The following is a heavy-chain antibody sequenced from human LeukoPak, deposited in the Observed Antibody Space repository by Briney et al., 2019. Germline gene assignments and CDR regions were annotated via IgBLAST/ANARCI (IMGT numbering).Heavy chain of an antibody. D-gene: IGHD4-17*01. J-gene: IGHJ5*02. Sequence: PSETLSLTCTVSGGSISSYYWSWIRQPPGKGREWIGYIYYSGSTNYNPSLKSRVTISVDTPKNQFSLKLSSVTAADTAVYYCARQVATVTTSSFDLWGQGPLVTVPS. CDR3: ARQVATVTTSSFDL. V-gene: IGHV4-59*08. CDR2: IYYSGST. CDR1: GGSISSYY.